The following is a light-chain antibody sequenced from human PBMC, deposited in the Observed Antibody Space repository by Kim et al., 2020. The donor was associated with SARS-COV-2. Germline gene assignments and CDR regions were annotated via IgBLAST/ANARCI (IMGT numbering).Light chain of an antibody. Sequence: ASLGDRVTITCLASQDIRNDLGWYQQNPGRAPKRLIYGASSLQSGVPSRFSGSGSGTEFTLTNSSVQPEDFATYFCLQHSTYPITFGQGTRLEIK. CDR2: GAS. CDR1: QDIRND. CDR3: LQHSTYPIT. V-gene: IGKV1-17*01. J-gene: IGKJ5*01.